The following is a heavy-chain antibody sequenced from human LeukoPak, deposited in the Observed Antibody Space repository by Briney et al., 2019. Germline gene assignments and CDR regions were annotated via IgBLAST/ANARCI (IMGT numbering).Heavy chain of an antibody. Sequence: PSETLSLTCTVSGAHISNYYWTWDRQSAAQGLEWIGRLHASESTIYNPSLKSRVTMSIDTSKDQLSLTLTSVTAADSAVYYCASLSSGAAFDVWGQGTVVTVSS. CDR1: GAHISNYY. V-gene: IGHV4-4*07. D-gene: IGHD3-22*01. J-gene: IGHJ3*01. CDR2: LHASEST. CDR3: ASLSSGAAFDV.